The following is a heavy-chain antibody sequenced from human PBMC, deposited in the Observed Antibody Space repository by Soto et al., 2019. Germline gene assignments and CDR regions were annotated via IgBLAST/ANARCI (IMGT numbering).Heavy chain of an antibody. V-gene: IGHV1-69*01. J-gene: IGHJ6*02. CDR1: GGTFSSYA. CDR3: ARDGRATVVTPSYYYGMDV. CDR2: IIPIFGTA. Sequence: QVQLVQSGAEVKKPGSSVKVSCKASGGTFSSYAISWVRQSPGQGLEWRGGIIPIFGTANYAQKCQGRVRITADESTSTAYMELSSLRSEDTAVYYCARDGRATVVTPSYYYGMDVWGQGTTVTVSS. D-gene: IGHD4-17*01.